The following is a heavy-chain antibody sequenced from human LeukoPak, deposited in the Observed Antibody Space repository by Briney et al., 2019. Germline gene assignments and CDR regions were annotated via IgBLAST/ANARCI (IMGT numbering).Heavy chain of an antibody. Sequence: PGGSLRLSCAASGFTFSFYTMNWVRQAPGKGLEWVSYISSSDSTIYYADSVKGRFTISRDNAKNSLYPQMNSLRDEDTAVYYCARDFTLDPWGQGTLVTVSS. CDR1: GFTFSFYT. CDR2: ISSSDSTI. V-gene: IGHV3-48*02. CDR3: ARDFTLDP. J-gene: IGHJ5*02.